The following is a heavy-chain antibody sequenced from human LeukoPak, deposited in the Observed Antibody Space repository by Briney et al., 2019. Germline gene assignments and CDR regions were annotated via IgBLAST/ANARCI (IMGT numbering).Heavy chain of an antibody. V-gene: IGHV3-9*01. CDR3: AKDVIAAAAYAFDI. CDR1: GFTFSNYA. D-gene: IGHD6-13*01. CDR2: ISWNSGSI. Sequence: GGSLRLSCAASGFTFSNYAMSWVRQAPGKGLEWVSGISWNSGSIGYADSVKGRFTISRDNAKNSLYLQMNSLRAEDTALYYCAKDVIAAAAYAFDIWGQGTMVTVSS. J-gene: IGHJ3*02.